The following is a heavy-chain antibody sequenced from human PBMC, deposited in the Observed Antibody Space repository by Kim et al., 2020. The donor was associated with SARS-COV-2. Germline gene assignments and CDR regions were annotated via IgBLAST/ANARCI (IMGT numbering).Heavy chain of an antibody. V-gene: IGHV1-46*01. D-gene: IGHD3-10*01. CDR2: T. Sequence: TSYAKKFQGRVTRTRDTSTRTVYMELTSLTSEDTAVYFCARSLGWFGEFDYWGQGTQVTVSS. J-gene: IGHJ4*02. CDR3: ARSLGWFGEFDY.